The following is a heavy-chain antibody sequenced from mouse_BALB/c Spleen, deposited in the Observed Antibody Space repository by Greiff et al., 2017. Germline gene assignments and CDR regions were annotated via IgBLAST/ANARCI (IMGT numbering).Heavy chain of an antibody. V-gene: IGHV14-4*02. CDR3: NAASTATDAMDY. CDR2: IDPENGDT. Sequence: VQLQQSGAELVKPGASVKLSCTASGFNIKDTYMHWVKQRPEQGLEWIGRIDPENGDTEYAPKFQGKATMTADTSSNTAYLQLSSLTSEDTAVYYCNAASTATDAMDYWGQGTSVTVSS. D-gene: IGHD1-2*01. CDR1: GFNIKDTY. J-gene: IGHJ4*01.